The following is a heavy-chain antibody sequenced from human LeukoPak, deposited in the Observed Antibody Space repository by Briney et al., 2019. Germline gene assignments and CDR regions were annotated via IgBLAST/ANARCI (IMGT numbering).Heavy chain of an antibody. CDR2: INHSGST. D-gene: IGHD2-15*01. CDR1: GGSFSGYY. Sequence: SETLSLTCAVYGGSFSGYYWSWIRQPPGKGLEWIGEINHSGSTNYNPSLKSRVTISVDTSKNQFSLKLTSVTAADTAVYYCARGHDGVVGWFAPWGRGTLVTVSS. J-gene: IGHJ5*02. CDR3: ARGHDGVVGWFAP. V-gene: IGHV4-34*01.